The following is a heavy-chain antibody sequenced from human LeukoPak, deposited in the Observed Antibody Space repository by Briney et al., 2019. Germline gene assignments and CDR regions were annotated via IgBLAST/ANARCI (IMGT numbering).Heavy chain of an antibody. CDR2: INHSGST. CDR3: ARRVARDYDILTGYQQVDY. V-gene: IGHV4-34*01. J-gene: IGHJ4*02. CDR1: GGSFSGYY. D-gene: IGHD3-9*01. Sequence: SETLSLTCAVYGGSFSGYYWSWIRQPPGKGLEWIGEINHSGSTYYNPSLKSRVTISVDTSKNQFSLKLSSVTAADTAVYYCARRVARDYDILTGYQQVDYWGQGTLVTVSS.